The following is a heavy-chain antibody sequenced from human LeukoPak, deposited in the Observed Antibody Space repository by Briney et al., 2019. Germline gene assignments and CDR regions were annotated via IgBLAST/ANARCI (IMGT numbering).Heavy chain of an antibody. J-gene: IGHJ3*02. V-gene: IGHV3-53*01. CDR1: GFTVSSNY. Sequence: GGSLRLSCAASGFTVSSNYMSWVRQAPGKGLEWVSVIYSGGSTYYADSVKGRFTISRDNSKNTLYLQMNSLRAEDTAVYYCARGLLGRAGTLFDAFDIWGQGTMVTVSS. CDR3: ARGLLGRAGTLFDAFDI. D-gene: IGHD6-13*01. CDR2: IYSGGST.